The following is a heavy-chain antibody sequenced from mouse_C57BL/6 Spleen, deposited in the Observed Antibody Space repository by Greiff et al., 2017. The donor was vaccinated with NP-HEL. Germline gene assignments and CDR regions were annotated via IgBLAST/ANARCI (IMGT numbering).Heavy chain of an antibody. D-gene: IGHD2-14*01. CDR1: GYTFTSYW. V-gene: IGHV1-64*01. CDR3: ARTGVLRVNFDY. CDR2: IHPNSGST. Sequence: QVQLQQPGAELVKPGASVKLSCKASGYTFTSYWMHWVKQRPGQGLEWIGMIHPNSGSTNYNEKFKSKATLTVDKSSSTAYMQLSSLTSEDSAVYYCARTGVLRVNFDYWGQGTTLTVSS. J-gene: IGHJ2*01.